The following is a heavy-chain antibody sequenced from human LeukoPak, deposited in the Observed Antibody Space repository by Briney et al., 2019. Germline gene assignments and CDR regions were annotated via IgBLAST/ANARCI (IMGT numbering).Heavy chain of an antibody. CDR1: GYSISSGYY. V-gene: IGHV4-38-2*02. Sequence: SETLSLSCAVSGYSISSGYYWGWIRQAPGKGLEWIGSIYHSGSTYYNPTLKSRVTRSVDTSKNQFSLKLSSVTAADTAVYYCARDHYYGSGSYYKLNWFDPWGQGTLVTVSS. CDR3: ARDHYYGSGSYYKLNWFDP. J-gene: IGHJ5*02. D-gene: IGHD3-10*01. CDR2: IYHSGST.